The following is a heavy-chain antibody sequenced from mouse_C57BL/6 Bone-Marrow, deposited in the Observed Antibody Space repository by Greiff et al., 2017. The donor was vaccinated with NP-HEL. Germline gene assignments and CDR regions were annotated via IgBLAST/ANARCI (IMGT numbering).Heavy chain of an antibody. CDR1: GYAFSSSW. V-gene: IGHV1-82*01. J-gene: IGHJ4*01. CDR3: ARCYYDYIYYAMDY. Sequence: VQLQESGPELVKPGASVKISCKASGYAFSSSWMNWVKQRPGKGLEWIGRIYPGDGDTNYNGKFKGKATLTADKSSSTAYMQLSSLTSEDSAVYFCARCYYDYIYYAMDYWGQGTSVTVSS. D-gene: IGHD2-4*01. CDR2: IYPGDGDT.